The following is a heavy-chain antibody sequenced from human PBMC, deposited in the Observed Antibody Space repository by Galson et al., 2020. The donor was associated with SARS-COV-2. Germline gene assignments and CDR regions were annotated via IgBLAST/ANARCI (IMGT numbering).Heavy chain of an antibody. CDR2: IYYSGST. CDR3: ASITFGGVSAPNYYYGMDV. V-gene: IGHV4-39*01. D-gene: IGHD3-16*01. CDR1: GGSISSSSYY. J-gene: IGHJ6*02. Sequence: SETLSLTCTVSGGSISSSSYYWGWIRQPPGKGLEWIGSIYYSGSTYYNPSLKSRVTISIDTSKNQFSLKLSSVTAADTAVYYCASITFGGVSAPNYYYGMDVWGQGTTVTVSS.